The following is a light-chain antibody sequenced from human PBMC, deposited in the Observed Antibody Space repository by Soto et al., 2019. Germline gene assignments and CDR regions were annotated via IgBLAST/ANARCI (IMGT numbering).Light chain of an antibody. CDR1: QSISNW. J-gene: IGKJ1*01. CDR2: KAS. V-gene: IGKV1-5*03. CDR3: QHYNSYFGT. Sequence: DIQMTQSPSTLSASVGDRVTITCRATQSISNWLAWYQQKPGKAPKLLIYKASSLESGVPSRFSGSGSGAEFTLTISSLQPDDFATYYCQHYNSYFGTFGQGTKVDIK.